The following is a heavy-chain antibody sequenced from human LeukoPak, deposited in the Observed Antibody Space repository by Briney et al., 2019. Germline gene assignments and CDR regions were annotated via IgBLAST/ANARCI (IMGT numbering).Heavy chain of an antibody. CDR1: GFMFSSYS. CDR3: ARELSYYYLDV. Sequence: GGTLSLSCAASGFMFSSYSMQWVRQAPGKGLEFVAAISPSGDSRSHADDVQGRLTISRDNSNGALYLQMDSLRADDMGIYYCARELSYYYLDVWGTGTTVTVSS. V-gene: IGHV3-64*02. CDR2: ISPSGDSR. J-gene: IGHJ6*03.